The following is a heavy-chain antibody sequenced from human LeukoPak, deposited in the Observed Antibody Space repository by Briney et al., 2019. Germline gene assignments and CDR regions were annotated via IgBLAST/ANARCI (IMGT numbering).Heavy chain of an antibody. CDR3: TRTTMVTTVRPHDY. J-gene: IGHJ4*02. CDR1: GFTFGTYW. CDR2: IKEDGTEK. V-gene: IGHV3-7*03. Sequence: GGSLRLSCAASGFTFGTYWMTWVRQPPGKGLEWVANIKEDGTEKNYVDSVKGRFTISRDNAKNSLYLQMNSLRAEDTAVYYCTRTTMVTTVRPHDYWGQGTLVTVSS. D-gene: IGHD4-17*01.